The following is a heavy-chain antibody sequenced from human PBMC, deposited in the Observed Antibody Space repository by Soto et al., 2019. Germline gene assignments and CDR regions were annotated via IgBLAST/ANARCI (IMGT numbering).Heavy chain of an antibody. Sequence: GGSLRLSCAASGFTFDDYGMSWVRQAPGKGLEWVSGINWNGGSTGYADSVKGRFTISRDNAKNSLYLQMNSLRAEDTALYHCARSSLIIRYGDKYYFDYWGQGTLVTVSS. CDR2: INWNGGST. D-gene: IGHD4-17*01. CDR3: ARSSLIIRYGDKYYFDY. CDR1: GFTFDDYG. J-gene: IGHJ4*02. V-gene: IGHV3-20*01.